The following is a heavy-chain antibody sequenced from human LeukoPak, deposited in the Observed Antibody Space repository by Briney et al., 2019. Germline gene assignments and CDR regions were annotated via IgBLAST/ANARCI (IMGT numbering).Heavy chain of an antibody. CDR1: GFPFSSYA. D-gene: IGHD3-9*01. V-gene: IGHV3-23*01. Sequence: PGGSLRLSCAASGFPFSSYAMSWVRQAPGKGLEWVSGISGGGSSTYYAASVKGRFSISRDNSKNTLYLQMNSLRAEDTAVYYCAKVGFDSSFYYGVDVWGQGTTVTVSS. CDR2: ISGGGSST. CDR3: AKVGFDSSFYYGVDV. J-gene: IGHJ6*02.